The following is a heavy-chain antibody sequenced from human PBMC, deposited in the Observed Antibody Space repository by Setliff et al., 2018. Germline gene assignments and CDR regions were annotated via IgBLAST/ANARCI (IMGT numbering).Heavy chain of an antibody. CDR3: ARGKWFRLDKSAWSNWFDP. Sequence: ASVKVSCKASGYSFSDYDINWVRQAPGQGLEWMGWMNAHSGNSGCAQKFQGRVTMTRDTSISTAYMEPNSLQYEDTAVYYCARGKWFRLDKSAWSNWFDPWGQGTLVTVS. D-gene: IGHD5-12*01. CDR2: MNAHSGNS. J-gene: IGHJ5*02. V-gene: IGHV1-8*01. CDR1: GYSFSDYD.